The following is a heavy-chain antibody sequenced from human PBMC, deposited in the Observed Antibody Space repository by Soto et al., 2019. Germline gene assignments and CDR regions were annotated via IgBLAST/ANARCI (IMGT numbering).Heavy chain of an antibody. J-gene: IGHJ6*02. V-gene: IGHV1-8*01. D-gene: IGHD3-10*01. Sequence: QVQLVQSGAEVKKPGASVKVSCKASGYTFTSYDINWVRQATRQGLEWMGWMNPNSGNTGYAQKFQGRVTMTRNTSISTAYMELSSLRSEDTAVYYCARGPLNYYGSGSYYNPLYYYYGMDVWGQGTTVTVSS. CDR1: GYTFTSYD. CDR2: MNPNSGNT. CDR3: ARGPLNYYGSGSYYNPLYYYYGMDV.